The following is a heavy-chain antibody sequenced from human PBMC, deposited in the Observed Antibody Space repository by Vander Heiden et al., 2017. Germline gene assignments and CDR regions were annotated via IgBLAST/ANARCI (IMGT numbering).Heavy chain of an antibody. J-gene: IGHJ5*02. V-gene: IGHV4-34*01. Sequence: QVQLQQWGAGLLKPSETLSLTCAVYGGSFSGYYWSWIRQPPGKGLEWIGEINHSGSTNYNPSLKSRVTISVDTSKNQFSLKLSSVTAADTAVYYCARVIVVVPADLRARFDPWGQGTLVTVSS. CDR2: INHSGST. D-gene: IGHD2-2*01. CDR1: GGSFSGYY. CDR3: ARVIVVVPADLRARFDP.